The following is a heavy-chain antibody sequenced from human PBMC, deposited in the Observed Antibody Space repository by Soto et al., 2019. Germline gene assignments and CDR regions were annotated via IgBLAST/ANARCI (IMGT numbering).Heavy chain of an antibody. Sequence: EVQLVESGGGLVKPGGSLRLSCAASGFTFSTAWMNWVRQAPGTGLEWVGRIKSKTDGGTTDYAAPGKGRFTISRDDSKNTLYLQMNILKTKDTAVYYCTTGPWITVKIFGVVHALDYWGQGSLVAVS. V-gene: IGHV3-15*07. CDR1: GFTFSTAW. J-gene: IGHJ4*02. CDR2: IKSKTDGGTT. D-gene: IGHD3-3*01. CDR3: TTGPWITVKIFGVVHALDY.